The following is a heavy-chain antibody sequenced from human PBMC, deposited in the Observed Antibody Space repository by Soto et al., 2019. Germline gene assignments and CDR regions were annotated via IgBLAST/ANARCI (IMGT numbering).Heavy chain of an antibody. CDR3: ARSLLQGDF. CDR1: GYIFIHYY. CDR2: INPNGGST. V-gene: IGHV1-46*01. J-gene: IGHJ4*02. Sequence: QVQLVQSGAEVKKPGASVKVSCKASGYIFIHYYTHWVRQAPGQGLEWMAIINPNGGSTNYAQKFQGRVTVTSDTSTSTVSMELNSLGSDDTAVYFCARSLLQGDFWGQGTLVTVSS. D-gene: IGHD2-21*01.